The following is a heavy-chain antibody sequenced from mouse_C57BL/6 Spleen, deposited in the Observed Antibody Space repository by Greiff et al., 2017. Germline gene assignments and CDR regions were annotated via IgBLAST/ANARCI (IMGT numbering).Heavy chain of an antibody. J-gene: IGHJ1*03. Sequence: QVQLQQPGTELVKPGASVKLSCKASGYTFTSYWMHWVKQRPGQGLEWIGNINPSNGGTNYNEKFKSKATLTVDKSSSTAYMQISSLTSEDSAVYYCARPVTTVVDWYFDVWGTGTTVTVSS. CDR2: INPSNGGT. CDR1: GYTFTSYW. V-gene: IGHV1-53*01. D-gene: IGHD1-1*01. CDR3: ARPVTTVVDWYFDV.